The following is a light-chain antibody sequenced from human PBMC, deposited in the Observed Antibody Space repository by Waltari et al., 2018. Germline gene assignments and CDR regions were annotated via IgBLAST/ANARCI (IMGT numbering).Light chain of an antibody. J-gene: IGKJ1*01. CDR3: QQYDNRPPT. V-gene: IGKV1-33*01. Sequence: DLQMTQSPSSLSASVGDSVTITCQANPDINNVLNWYQQKPGKAPKLLIYDASNLETGVPSRFSGSASGTDFTFIISSLQPEDIATYYCQQYDNRPPTFGQGTKVEIK. CDR1: PDINNV. CDR2: DAS.